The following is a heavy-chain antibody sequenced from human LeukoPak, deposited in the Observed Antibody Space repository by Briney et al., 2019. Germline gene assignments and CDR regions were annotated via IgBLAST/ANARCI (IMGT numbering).Heavy chain of an antibody. J-gene: IGHJ4*02. CDR3: AAVVGGY. CDR1: GFTFSNYW. Sequence: PGGSLRLSCAASGFTFSNYWMTWVRQAPGKGLEWVANIKRDGSEKYYVDSVKGRFTISRDNAKNSLFLQMNSLRAEDTAVYYCAAVVGGYWGQGTLVSVSS. CDR2: IKRDGSEK. D-gene: IGHD2-15*01. V-gene: IGHV3-7*05.